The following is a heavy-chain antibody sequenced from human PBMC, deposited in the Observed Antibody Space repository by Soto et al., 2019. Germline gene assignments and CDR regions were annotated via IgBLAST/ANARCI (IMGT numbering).Heavy chain of an antibody. Sequence: QVQLVESGGGVVQPGRSLRLSCAASGFTFSSYAMHWVRQAPGKGLEWVAVISYDGSNKYYADSVKGRFTISRDNPKNTLYLQMNSLRAEDTAVYYCARGGHYGSEDYWGQGTLVTVSS. D-gene: IGHD3-10*01. J-gene: IGHJ4*02. V-gene: IGHV3-30-3*01. CDR2: ISYDGSNK. CDR1: GFTFSSYA. CDR3: ARGGHYGSEDY.